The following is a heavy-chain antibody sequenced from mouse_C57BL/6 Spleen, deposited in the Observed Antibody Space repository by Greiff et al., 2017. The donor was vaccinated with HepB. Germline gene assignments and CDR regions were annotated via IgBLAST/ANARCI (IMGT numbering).Heavy chain of an antibody. CDR3: ARFDGPLMDY. CDR2: IDPSDSET. V-gene: IGHV1-52*01. CDR1: GYTFTSYW. J-gene: IGHJ4*01. D-gene: IGHD2-3*01. Sequence: QVHLKQPGAELVRPGSSVKLSCKASGYTFTSYWMHWVKQRPIQGLEWIGNIDPSDSETHYNQKFKDKATLTVDKSSSTAYMQLSSLTSEDSAVYYCARFDGPLMDYWGQGTSVTVSS.